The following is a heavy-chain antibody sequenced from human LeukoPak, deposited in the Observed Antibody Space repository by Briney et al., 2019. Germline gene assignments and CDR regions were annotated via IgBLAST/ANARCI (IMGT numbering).Heavy chain of an antibody. CDR2: ISGSGGST. V-gene: IGHV3-23*01. Sequence: GGSLRLSCAASGFTFSSYAMSWVRQAPGKGLEWVSAISGSGGSTYYADSVKGRFTISRDNSKNTLYLQMNSLRAEDTAVYYCAKDRYYDSSGPTQIDYWGQGTLVTVSS. D-gene: IGHD3-22*01. CDR1: GFTFSSYA. J-gene: IGHJ4*02. CDR3: AKDRYYDSSGPTQIDY.